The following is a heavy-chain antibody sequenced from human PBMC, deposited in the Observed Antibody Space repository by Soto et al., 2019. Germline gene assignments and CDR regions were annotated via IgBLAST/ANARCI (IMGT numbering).Heavy chain of an antibody. Sequence: PGGSLRLSCAASGFTFGNVAMAWVRQAPGKGLEWVSSISDNGGNTDYADSARGRFTLSRDNSKNTPYLQMNHLKAEDTAVYYCAKLYWNPRYFDSWGQGARVTVSS. CDR2: ISDNGGNT. D-gene: IGHD1-1*01. CDR3: AKLYWNPRYFDS. CDR1: GFTFGNVA. J-gene: IGHJ4*02. V-gene: IGHV3-23*01.